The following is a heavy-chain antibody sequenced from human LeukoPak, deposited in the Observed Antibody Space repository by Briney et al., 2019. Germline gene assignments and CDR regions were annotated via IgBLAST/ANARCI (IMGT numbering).Heavy chain of an antibody. J-gene: IGHJ6*02. CDR1: GGSISSYY. V-gene: IGHV4-59*06. Sequence: PSETLSLTCTVSGGSISSYYWSWIRQPPGKGLEWIGYIYYSGSTYYNPSLKSRVTISVDTSKSQFSLKLSSVTAADTAVYYCASGSFYYYYGMDVWGQGTTVTVSS. D-gene: IGHD3-22*01. CDR2: IYYSGST. CDR3: ASGSFYYYYGMDV.